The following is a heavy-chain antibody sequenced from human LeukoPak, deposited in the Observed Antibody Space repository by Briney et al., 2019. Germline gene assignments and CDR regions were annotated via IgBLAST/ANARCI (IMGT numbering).Heavy chain of an antibody. CDR2: IKQDGREK. D-gene: IGHD3-10*01. Sequence: SGGSLRLSCAASGFTFSSYWMSWVRQAPGKGLEWVANIKQDGREKYYVDSVKGRFTISRDNAKNSLYLQMNSLRAEDTAVYYCARDPMYYYGSGSYYDDYWGQGTLVTVSS. J-gene: IGHJ4*02. CDR3: ARDPMYYYGSGSYYDDY. CDR1: GFTFSSYW. V-gene: IGHV3-7*01.